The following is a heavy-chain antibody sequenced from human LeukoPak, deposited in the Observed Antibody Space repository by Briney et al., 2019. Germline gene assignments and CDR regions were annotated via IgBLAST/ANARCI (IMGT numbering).Heavy chain of an antibody. CDR1: GFSISSYY. CDR2: IYYSGST. J-gene: IGHJ6*03. V-gene: IGHV4-59*01. D-gene: IGHD3-10*01. CDR3: AREDTMVRGVSFCFSYYMDV. Sequence: SETLSLTCTVSGFSISSYYWSWIRQPPGKGLEWIGYIYYSGSTNYNPSPKSRVTISVDKYKNHFPFKLSSMPAADTAVYYCAREDTMVRGVSFCFSYYMDVWGKGTTVTVSS.